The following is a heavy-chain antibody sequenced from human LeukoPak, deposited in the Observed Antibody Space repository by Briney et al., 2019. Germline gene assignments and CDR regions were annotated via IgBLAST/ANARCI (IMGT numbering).Heavy chain of an antibody. J-gene: IGHJ6*03. Sequence: SVKVSCKASGGTFSSYAISWVLQAPGQGLEWMGGIIPIFGTANYAQKFQGRVTITADESTSTAYMELSSLRSEDTAVYYCARGRDIVVVPYYYYYYMDVWGKGTTVTVSS. CDR2: IIPIFGTA. V-gene: IGHV1-69*01. CDR3: ARGRDIVVVPYYYYYYMDV. CDR1: GGTFSSYA. D-gene: IGHD2-2*01.